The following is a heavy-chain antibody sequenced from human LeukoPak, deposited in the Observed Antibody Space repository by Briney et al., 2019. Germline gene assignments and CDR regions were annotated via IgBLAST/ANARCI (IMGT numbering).Heavy chain of an antibody. J-gene: IGHJ4*02. V-gene: IGHV1-18*01. D-gene: IGHD3-3*01. CDR2: ISAYNGNT. Sequence: ASVKVSCKASGYTFTSYGINWVRQAPGQGLEWMGWISAYNGNTNYAQKFQGRVTMTTDTSTNTAYMELRSLRSDDSAVYYCARPRSGYYPFFDYWGQGTLVTVSS. CDR1: GYTFTSYG. CDR3: ARPRSGYYPFFDY.